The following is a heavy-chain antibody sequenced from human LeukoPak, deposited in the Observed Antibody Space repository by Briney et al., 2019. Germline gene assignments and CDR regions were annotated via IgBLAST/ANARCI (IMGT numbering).Heavy chain of an antibody. CDR3: ARTVPGYPDDYFDY. D-gene: IGHD6-19*01. J-gene: IGHJ4*02. CDR2: MNQDGSAI. Sequence: PGGSLRLSCAASGFTFSRHWMSWVRQAPGKGLERVAHMNQDGSAIYSIDSVEGRFTISRDSDKNSLYLQMTGLTVADTAVYYCARTVPGYPDDYFDYWGQGTLVTVSS. V-gene: IGHV3-7*01. CDR1: GFTFSRHW.